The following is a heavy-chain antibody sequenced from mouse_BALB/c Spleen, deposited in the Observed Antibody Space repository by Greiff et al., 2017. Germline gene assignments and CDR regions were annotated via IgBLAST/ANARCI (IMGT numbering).Heavy chain of an antibody. D-gene: IGHD1-2*01. J-gene: IGHJ2*01. CDR3: TRDNYGSVLNY. V-gene: IGHV1-15*01. CDR2: IDPETGGT. Sequence: VQLQQSGAELVRPGASVTLSCKASGYTFTDYEMHWVKQTPVHGLEWIGAIDPETGGTAYNQKFKGKATLTADQSSSTAYMELRSLTSDDSAVYYCTRDNYGSVLNYWGQGTTLTVSS. CDR1: GYTFTDYE.